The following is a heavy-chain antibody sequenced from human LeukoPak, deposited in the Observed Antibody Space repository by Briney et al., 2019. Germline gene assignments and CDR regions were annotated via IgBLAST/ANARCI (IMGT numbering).Heavy chain of an antibody. CDR3: VRDVPKQNFDF. V-gene: IGHV3-74*01. Sequence: PGGSLRLSCAASGFTFSSYWMHWVRQVPGQGLVWVSHIDGDGRITNYGDSVKGRFSISRDNAKKTLYLQMNSLRIEDTAVYYCVRDVPKQNFDFWGQGVLVTVSS. CDR1: GFTFSSYW. J-gene: IGHJ4*02. CDR2: IDGDGRIT. D-gene: IGHD2/OR15-2a*01.